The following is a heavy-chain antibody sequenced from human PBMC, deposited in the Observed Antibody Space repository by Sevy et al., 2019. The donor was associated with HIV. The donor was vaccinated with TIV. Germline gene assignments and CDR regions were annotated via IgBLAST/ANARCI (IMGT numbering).Heavy chain of an antibody. CDR3: AKALLWFGEFADAFDI. D-gene: IGHD3-10*01. J-gene: IGHJ3*02. V-gene: IGHV3-23*01. CDR1: GFTFSSYA. Sequence: GGSLRLSCAASGFTFSSYAMSWVRQAPGKGLEWVSAISGSGGSTYYADSVKGRFTISRDNSKNTLYLQMNSLRAEDRAVYYCAKALLWFGEFADAFDIWGQGTMVTVSS. CDR2: ISGSGGST.